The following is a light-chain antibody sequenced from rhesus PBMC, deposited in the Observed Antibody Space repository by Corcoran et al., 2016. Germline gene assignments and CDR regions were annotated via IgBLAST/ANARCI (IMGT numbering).Light chain of an antibody. V-gene: IGKV1-74*01. CDR1: ENVNYY. Sequence: DIQMTQSPSSLSASVGDRVTITCRASENVNYYLNWYQQKPGKAPKLLIYKAFILQSGVPSMFSGSGSGTVYTFTISSLQPEAVTAYSCQHAYSTPWTFGHGTKVEI. J-gene: IGKJ1*01. CDR3: QHAYSTPWT. CDR2: KAF.